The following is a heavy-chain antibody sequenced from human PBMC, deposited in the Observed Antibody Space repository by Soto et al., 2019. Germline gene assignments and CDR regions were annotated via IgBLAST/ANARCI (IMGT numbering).Heavy chain of an antibody. D-gene: IGHD3-3*01. Sequence: PGGSLRLSCAASGFTFSSYGMHWVRQAPGKGLEWVAVISYDGSNKYYADSVKGRFTISRDNSKNTLYLQMNSLRAEDTAVYYCAKSRRHYDFWSGPQVPYYYGMDVWGQGTTVTVSS. CDR1: GFTFSSYG. J-gene: IGHJ6*02. V-gene: IGHV3-30*18. CDR2: ISYDGSNK. CDR3: AKSRRHYDFWSGPQVPYYYGMDV.